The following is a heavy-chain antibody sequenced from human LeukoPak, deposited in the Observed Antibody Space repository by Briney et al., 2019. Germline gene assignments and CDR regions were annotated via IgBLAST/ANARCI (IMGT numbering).Heavy chain of an antibody. CDR1: GGSIGSSSYY. CDR3: ARHRSYTAMAPGLDY. D-gene: IGHD5-18*01. Sequence: SETLSITCTVSGGSIGSSSYYGGWIRQPPGKGLEWIGSIYYSGSTYYNPSLKSRVTISVDTSKNQFSLKLSSVTAADTAVYYCARHRSYTAMAPGLDYWGQGTLVTVSS. J-gene: IGHJ4*02. CDR2: IYYSGST. V-gene: IGHV4-39*01.